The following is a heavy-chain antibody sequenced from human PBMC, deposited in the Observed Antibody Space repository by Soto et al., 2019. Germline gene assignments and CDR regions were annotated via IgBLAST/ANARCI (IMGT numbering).Heavy chain of an antibody. D-gene: IGHD3-16*01. V-gene: IGHV3-21*06. J-gene: IGHJ4*02. CDR3: VRGDYRDH. CDR2: IGSSGVDR. Sequence: EVQLVESGGGLVKPGGSLRLSCAASGFTFSTSTMNWVRPAPGKGLEWVSSIGSSGVDRYYADSVRGRFTISRDNAKNSLYVVMNGLRAEDTAVYYCVRGDYRDHWGQGTLVTVSS. CDR1: GFTFSTST.